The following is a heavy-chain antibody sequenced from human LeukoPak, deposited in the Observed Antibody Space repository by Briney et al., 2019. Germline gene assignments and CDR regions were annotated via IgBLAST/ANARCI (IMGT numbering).Heavy chain of an antibody. CDR2: IKSDGSST. V-gene: IGHV3-74*01. CDR3: ARDLEVGWDYSYDAFDI. J-gene: IGHJ3*02. D-gene: IGHD4-11*01. Sequence: GGSLRLSCAASGFTFSSYWMHWVRQAPGKGLVWVARIKSDGSSTYYADSVKGRFTISRDNAKNTLSLQMNSLRAEDTALYFCARDLEVGWDYSYDAFDIWGHGTMVTVSS. CDR1: GFTFSSYW.